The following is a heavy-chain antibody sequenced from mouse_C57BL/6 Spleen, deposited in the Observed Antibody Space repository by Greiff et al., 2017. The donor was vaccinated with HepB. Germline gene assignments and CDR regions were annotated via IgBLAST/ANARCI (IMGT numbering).Heavy chain of an antibody. D-gene: IGHD1-1*02. CDR1: GYTFTSYW. J-gene: IGHJ2*01. CDR2: IDPSDSYT. CDR3: AREGGGY. Sequence: QVQLKQSGAELVMPGASVKLSCKASGYTFTSYWMHWVKQRPGQGLEWIGEIDPSDSYTNYNQKFKGKSTLTVDKSSSTAYMQLSSLTSEDSAVYYCAREGGGYWGQGTTLTVSS. V-gene: IGHV1-69*01.